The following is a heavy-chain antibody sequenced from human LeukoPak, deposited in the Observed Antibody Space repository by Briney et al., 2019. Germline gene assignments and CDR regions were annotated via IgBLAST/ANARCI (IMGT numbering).Heavy chain of an antibody. CDR1: GYTFTGYY. Sequence: ASVKVSCKASGYTFTGYYMHWVRQAPGQGLEWMGWINPNSGGTNYAQKFQCRLTMTRDTSISTAYMELSRLRSDDTAVYYCARVGIEAAGREGIDYWGQGTLVTVSS. D-gene: IGHD6-13*01. CDR3: ARVGIEAAGREGIDY. CDR2: INPNSGGT. V-gene: IGHV1-2*02. J-gene: IGHJ4*02.